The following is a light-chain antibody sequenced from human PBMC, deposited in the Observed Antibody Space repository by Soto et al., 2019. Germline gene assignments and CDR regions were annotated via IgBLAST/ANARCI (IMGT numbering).Light chain of an antibody. CDR2: EVS. Sequence: QSALTQPPSASGSPGQSVAISCTGSSSDVGGYNDVSWYQQHPGKAPKLMIYEVSRRPSGVPDRFSGSKSGNTASLTVSGLQADDEADYYCSSKAGSNSVAVLFGGGTKLTVL. J-gene: IGLJ2*01. CDR1: SSDVGGYND. CDR3: SSKAGSNSVAVL. V-gene: IGLV2-8*01.